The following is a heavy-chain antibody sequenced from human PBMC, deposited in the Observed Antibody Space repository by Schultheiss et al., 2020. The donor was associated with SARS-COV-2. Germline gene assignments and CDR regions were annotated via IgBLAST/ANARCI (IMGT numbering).Heavy chain of an antibody. Sequence: SETLSLTCTVSGDSITSYSSWSWIRQPPGKGLEWIGYIYYSGSTYYNPSLKSLVTISVDTSKNQFSLKLSSVTAADTAVYYCASYYYDSSGRNYFDYWGQGTLVTVSS. CDR1: GDSITSYS. CDR2: IYYSGST. J-gene: IGHJ4*02. D-gene: IGHD3-22*01. V-gene: IGHV4-59*06. CDR3: ASYYYDSSGRNYFDY.